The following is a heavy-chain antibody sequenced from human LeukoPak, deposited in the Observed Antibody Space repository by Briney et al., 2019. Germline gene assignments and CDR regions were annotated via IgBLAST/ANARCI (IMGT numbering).Heavy chain of an antibody. CDR2: MNPNSGNT. D-gene: IGHD1-1*01. CDR3: SKKGQADDDGKPD. V-gene: IGHV1-8*01. Sequence: SVKVSCKASGYTFTNYDINWVQQATGQGLEWMGWMNPNSGNTGYAQKFQGRVTMTRNTSISTAYMELSSLRSEDTAVYYCSKKGQADDDGKPDWGQGTQVTVSS. CDR1: GYTFTNYD. J-gene: IGHJ4*02.